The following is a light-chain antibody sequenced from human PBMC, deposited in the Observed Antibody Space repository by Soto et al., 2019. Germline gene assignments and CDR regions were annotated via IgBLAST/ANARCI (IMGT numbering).Light chain of an antibody. CDR1: QSVSSN. V-gene: IGKV3-15*01. CDR2: GAS. J-gene: IGKJ2*01. CDR3: QQYNNWLPYT. Sequence: EIVMTQSPATLSVSPGERATLSCRASQSVSSNLAWYQQKPGQAPRLLIYGASTRATGIPARFSGSGSGTAFTLPISSLQSEDFAVYYCQQYNNWLPYTFGQGTKLEIK.